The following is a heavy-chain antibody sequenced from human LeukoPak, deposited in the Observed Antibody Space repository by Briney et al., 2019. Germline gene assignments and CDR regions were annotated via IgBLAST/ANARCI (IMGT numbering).Heavy chain of an antibody. D-gene: IGHD2-15*01. CDR3: AKDYARGGCSLAHCNPIDS. V-gene: IGHV3-23*01. CDR2: FSPDGI. CDR1: GFTFSTFA. J-gene: IGHJ4*02. Sequence: GGSLRLSCAASGFTFSTFAMTWVRQAPGKGLEWVSTFSPDGIHYADSVKGRFAIFRDDSMSTLFLQMNSLRAEDTAIYYCAKDYARGGCSLAHCNPIDSWGQGTLVTVSS.